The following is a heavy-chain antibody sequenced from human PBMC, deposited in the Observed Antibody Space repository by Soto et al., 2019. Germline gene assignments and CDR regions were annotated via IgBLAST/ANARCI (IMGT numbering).Heavy chain of an antibody. CDR3: ARCYGGMATILYDFDY. Sequence: QVQLVQSGAEVKKPGSSVKVSCKASGGTFSSYAISWVRQAPGQGLEWMGGIIPIFGTANYAQKFQGRVTITADESTSTAYMELSSPRSEDTAVYYCARCYGGMATILYDFDYWGQGTLVTVSS. V-gene: IGHV1-69*01. CDR1: GGTFSSYA. J-gene: IGHJ4*02. D-gene: IGHD5-12*01. CDR2: IIPIFGTA.